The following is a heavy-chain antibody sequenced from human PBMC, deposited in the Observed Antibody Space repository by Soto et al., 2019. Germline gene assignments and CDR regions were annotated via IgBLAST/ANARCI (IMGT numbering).Heavy chain of an antibody. J-gene: IGHJ4*01. CDR2: INQDGREK. Sequence: EVQLVESGGGLVQPGGSLRLSCAASGFTFGNYWMTWVRQVPGKGLEWVANINQDGREKCYMDSVKGRFTISRDNAKNSXXXXXXXXXXXDTAVYXCARDPWDYWGXGTLVTVSS. CDR3: ARDPWDY. V-gene: IGHV3-7*01. CDR1: GFTFGNYW.